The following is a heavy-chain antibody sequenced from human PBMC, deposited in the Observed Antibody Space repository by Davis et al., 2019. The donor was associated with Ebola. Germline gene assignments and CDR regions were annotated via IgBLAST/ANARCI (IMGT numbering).Heavy chain of an antibody. CDR1: GFTLSSYA. D-gene: IGHD4-17*01. CDR3: ARHDYGDSHFDY. V-gene: IGHV3-30*03. CDR2: ISYDGSNK. J-gene: IGHJ4*02. Sequence: GESLKISCAASGFTLSSYAMSWVRQAPGKGLEWVAVISYDGSNKYYADSVKGRFTISRDNSKNTLYLQMNSLRADDTAVYYCARHDYGDSHFDYWGQGTLVTVSS.